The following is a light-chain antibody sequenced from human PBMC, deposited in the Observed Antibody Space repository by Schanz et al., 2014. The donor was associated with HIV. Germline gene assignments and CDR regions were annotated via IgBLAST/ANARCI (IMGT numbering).Light chain of an antibody. V-gene: IGKV4-1*01. CDR2: WAS. CDR3: QQYYSTPRT. Sequence: DIVMTQSPDSLAVSLGERATIYCKSSRSLLYNSHNEHYLNWYQQKPGQPPKLLIYWASTRESGVPDRFSGSGSGTDFTLTITSLQAEDVAVYYCQQYYSTPRTFGQGTKVEIK. CDR1: RSLLYNSHNEHY. J-gene: IGKJ1*01.